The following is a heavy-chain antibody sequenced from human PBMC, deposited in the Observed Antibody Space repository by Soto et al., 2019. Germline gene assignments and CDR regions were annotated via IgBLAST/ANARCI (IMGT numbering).Heavy chain of an antibody. D-gene: IGHD3-9*01. Sequence: EVQLVESGGGLVQPGGSLKLSCAASGFTFSGSSMHWVRQASGKGLEWIGHIRSEANSYATAYAASVKGRFTISRDDSKNTAYLQMNSLKSEDTAVYYCTRVTETGFPFDYWGQGTLVTVSS. CDR2: IRSEANSYAT. V-gene: IGHV3-73*02. CDR3: TRVTETGFPFDY. J-gene: IGHJ4*02. CDR1: GFTFSGSS.